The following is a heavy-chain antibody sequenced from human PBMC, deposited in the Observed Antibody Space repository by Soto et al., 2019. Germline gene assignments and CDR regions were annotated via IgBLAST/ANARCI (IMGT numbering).Heavy chain of an antibody. J-gene: IGHJ5*02. CDR1: GGTFSSYA. D-gene: IGHD5-18*01. Sequence: SVKVSCKASGGTFSSYAISWVRQAPGQGLEWMGGIIPIFGTANYAQKFQGRVTITADESTSTAYMELSSLRSENTAVYYCASSPVRYRYGPRFDHWGQGTLVTVSS. CDR2: IIPIFGTA. CDR3: ASSPVRYRYGPRFDH. V-gene: IGHV1-69*13.